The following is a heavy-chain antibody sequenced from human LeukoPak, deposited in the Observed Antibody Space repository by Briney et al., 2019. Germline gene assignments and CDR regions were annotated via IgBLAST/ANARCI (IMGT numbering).Heavy chain of an antibody. CDR1: GGSICSYY. CDR2: IYYSGST. J-gene: IGHJ5*02. Sequence: SETLSLTCTVSGGSICSYYWRWIRQPPGKGLEWIGYIYYSGSTNYNPSLKSRVTISVDTSKNQFSLKLSSVTAADTAVYYCARQLLWLGSGRFDPWGQGTLVTVSS. CDR3: ARQLLWLGSGRFDP. V-gene: IGHV4-59*08. D-gene: IGHD3-10*01.